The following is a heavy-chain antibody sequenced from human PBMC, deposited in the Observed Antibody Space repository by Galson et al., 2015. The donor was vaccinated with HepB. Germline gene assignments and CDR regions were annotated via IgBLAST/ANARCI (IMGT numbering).Heavy chain of an antibody. Sequence: ETLSLTCTVSGGSISSYYWSWIRQPPGKGLEWIGYIYYSGSTNYNPSLKSRVTISVDTSKNQFSLKLSSVTAADTAVYYCARGSRTNYDGWFDPWGQGTLVTVSS. CDR3: ARGSRTNYDGWFDP. CDR2: IYYSGST. D-gene: IGHD3-22*01. CDR1: GGSISSYY. V-gene: IGHV4-59*01. J-gene: IGHJ5*02.